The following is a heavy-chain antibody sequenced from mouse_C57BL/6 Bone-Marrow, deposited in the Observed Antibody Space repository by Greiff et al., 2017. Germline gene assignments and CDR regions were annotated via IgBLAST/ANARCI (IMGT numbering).Heavy chain of an antibody. D-gene: IGHD4-1*01. J-gene: IGHJ4*01. CDR1: GYTFTSYN. V-gene: IGHV1-12*01. CDR3: AGRLTGTDAMDD. CDR2: IYPGNGDT. Sequence: QVQLQQSGAELVRPGASVKMSCKASGYTFTSYNMHWVKQTPRQGLEWIGVIYPGNGDTSSNQKFKGKATLTVDKSSSTAYMQLSSLTSEDAAVYFGAGRLTGTDAMDDWGQGTSVTVSS.